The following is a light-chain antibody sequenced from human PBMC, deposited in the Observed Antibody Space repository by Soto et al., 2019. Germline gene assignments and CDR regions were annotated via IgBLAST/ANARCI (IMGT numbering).Light chain of an antibody. CDR2: DAS. CDR3: QEYSNWPPLYT. Sequence: EIVMTQSPATLSVSPGERATISYRASQSVSSYFAWYQQKPGLPPRLLIYDASTRATGIPDRFSGSGSGTDFTLTISSLQSADFAVYYCQEYSNWPPLYTFGRGTKLEIK. CDR1: QSVSSY. J-gene: IGKJ2*01. V-gene: IGKV3-15*01.